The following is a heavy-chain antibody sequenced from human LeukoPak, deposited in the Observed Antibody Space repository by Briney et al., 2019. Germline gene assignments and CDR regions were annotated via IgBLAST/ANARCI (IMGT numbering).Heavy chain of an antibody. V-gene: IGHV3-7*01. D-gene: IGHD5-24*01. Sequence: GGSLRLSCAASGFVFSSEWMHWVRQVAGKGLEWVGNINEDGGAKFYGDSVKGRFTVSRDNAENTLYLQMSSLRADDTAVYYCARQNTPHGNFDYWGQGTLVTVSS. CDR1: GFVFSSEW. CDR2: INEDGGAK. J-gene: IGHJ4*02. CDR3: ARQNTPHGNFDY.